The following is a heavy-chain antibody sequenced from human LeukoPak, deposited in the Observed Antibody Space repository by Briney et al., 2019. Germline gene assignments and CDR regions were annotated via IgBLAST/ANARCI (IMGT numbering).Heavy chain of an antibody. J-gene: IGHJ6*01. CDR3: VPGVSTYYYGSGNYPSGMDG. V-gene: IGHV3-7*02. CDR1: GFTFSSYW. Sequence: PGGSLRLSCAASGFTFSSYWMTWVRQAPGKGLEWVAKIKQDGSEKYYVDSVKGRFTISRDNAKNSLHLQMNSLRAEDTAVYYCVPGVSTYYYGSGNYPSGMDGRGQGTTVTVSS. D-gene: IGHD3-10*01. CDR2: IKQDGSEK.